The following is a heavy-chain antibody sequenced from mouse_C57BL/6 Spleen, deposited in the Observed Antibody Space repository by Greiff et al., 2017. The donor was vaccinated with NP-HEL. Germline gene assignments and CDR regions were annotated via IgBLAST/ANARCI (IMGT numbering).Heavy chain of an antibody. CDR1: GYTFTDYN. CDR2: INPNNGGT. CDR3: ARGGYGSSYWYFEV. D-gene: IGHD1-1*01. V-gene: IGHV1-18*01. J-gene: IGHJ1*03. Sequence: EVQLQQSGPELVKPGASVKIPCKASGYTFTDYNMDWVKQSHGKSLEWIGDINPNNGGTIYNQKFKGKATLTVDKSSSTAYMELRSLTSEDTAVYYCARGGYGSSYWYFEVWGTGTTVTVSS.